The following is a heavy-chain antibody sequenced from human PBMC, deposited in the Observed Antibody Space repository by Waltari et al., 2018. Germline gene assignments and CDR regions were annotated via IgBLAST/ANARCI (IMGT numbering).Heavy chain of an antibody. V-gene: IGHV3-23*01. CDR1: GFTFRSYA. D-gene: IGHD1-26*01. J-gene: IGHJ4*02. CDR2: ISGSGGST. CDR3: AKTRGVGARLLDY. Sequence: EVQLLESGGGLVQPGGSLRLSCAASGFTFRSYAMSWVRQAQGKGLAWVSAISGSGGSTYYADSVKGRFTISRDNSKNTLYLQMNSLRAEDTAVYYCAKTRGVGARLLDYWGQGTLVTVSS.